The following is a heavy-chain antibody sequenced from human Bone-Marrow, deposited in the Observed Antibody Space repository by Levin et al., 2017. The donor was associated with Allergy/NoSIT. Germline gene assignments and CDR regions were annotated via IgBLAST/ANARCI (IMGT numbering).Heavy chain of an antibody. CDR1: GFSVSNNY. D-gene: IGHD5-12*01. J-gene: IGHJ4*02. V-gene: IGHV3-66*01. Sequence: GGSLRLSCAASGFSVSNNYMRWVRQAPGKGLEWVSLIYSVGSTYYADSVKGRFTISRDNSKNTLYLQMNSLRGEDTAIYYCARGGLGANHYWGQGTQVTVSS. CDR3: ARGGLGANHY. CDR2: IYSVGST.